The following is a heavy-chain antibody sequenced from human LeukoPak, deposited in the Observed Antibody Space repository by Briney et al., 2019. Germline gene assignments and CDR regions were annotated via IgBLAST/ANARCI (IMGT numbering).Heavy chain of an antibody. CDR3: ARVAVSGPTGWFDS. D-gene: IGHD2-8*02. J-gene: IGHJ5*01. CDR1: GFTFSNYG. Sequence: GGSLRLSCAASGFTFSNYGIHWVRQAPGKGLEWVSSISSTSAYIHYADSVKGRFTISRDNVDNVVYLEMNSLGAEDTATYYCARVAVSGPTGWFDSWGQGTLVIVSS. CDR2: ISSTSAYI. V-gene: IGHV3-21*01.